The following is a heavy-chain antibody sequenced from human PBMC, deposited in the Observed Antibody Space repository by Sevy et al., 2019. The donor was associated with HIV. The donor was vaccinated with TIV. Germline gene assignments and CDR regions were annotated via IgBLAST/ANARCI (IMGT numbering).Heavy chain of an antibody. J-gene: IGHJ3*02. Sequence: SETLSLTCAVYGGSFSGYYWSWIRQPPGKGLEWVGEINHSGSTNYNPSLKSRVTISVDTSNNQFSLKLSSVTAADTAVYYCAGHCSSSSCSHAFDIWGQGTMVTVSS. CDR3: AGHCSSSSCSHAFDI. CDR1: GGSFSGYY. CDR2: INHSGST. V-gene: IGHV4-34*01. D-gene: IGHD2-2*01.